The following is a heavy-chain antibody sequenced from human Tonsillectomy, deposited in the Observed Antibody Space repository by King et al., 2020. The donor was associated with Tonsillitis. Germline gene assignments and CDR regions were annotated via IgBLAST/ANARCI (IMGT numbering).Heavy chain of an antibody. CDR3: AKDFSDFWSGYYPRGFDY. Sequence: VQLVESGGGLVQPGRSLRLSCAASGFTFDDYAMHWVRQAPGKGLEGVSGISWNSGSIGYADSVKGRFTISRDNAKNSLYLQMNSLRAEDTALYYCAKDFSDFWSGYYPRGFDYWGQGTLVTVSS. CDR1: GFTFDDYA. CDR2: ISWNSGSI. J-gene: IGHJ4*02. D-gene: IGHD3-3*01. V-gene: IGHV3-9*01.